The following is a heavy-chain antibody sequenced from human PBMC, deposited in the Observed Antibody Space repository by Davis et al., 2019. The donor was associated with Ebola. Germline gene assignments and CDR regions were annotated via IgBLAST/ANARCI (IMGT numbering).Heavy chain of an antibody. CDR3: AREDVVVVAASSSGVFDY. CDR1: GGTFSSYA. Sequence: SAKVSCKASGGTFSSYAISWVRQAPGQGLEWMGGIIPIFGTANYAQKFQGRVTITADKSTSTAYMELSSLRSEDTAVYYCAREDVVVVAASSSGVFDYWGQGTLVTVSS. J-gene: IGHJ4*02. V-gene: IGHV1-69*06. CDR2: IIPIFGTA. D-gene: IGHD2-15*01.